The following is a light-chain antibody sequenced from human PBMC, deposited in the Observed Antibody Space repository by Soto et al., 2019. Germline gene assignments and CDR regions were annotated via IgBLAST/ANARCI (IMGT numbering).Light chain of an antibody. CDR2: AAS. CDR3: QQYHTWPIT. J-gene: IGKJ4*01. Sequence: DIQMTQSPSSLSASVGDRVTITCRASQRISSYLNWYQQKPGKAPKLLIYAASSLQSGVPSRFSGSGSGTDFTITISSLQPEDFATYYCQQYHTWPITFGGGTKVDIK. V-gene: IGKV1-39*01. CDR1: QRISSY.